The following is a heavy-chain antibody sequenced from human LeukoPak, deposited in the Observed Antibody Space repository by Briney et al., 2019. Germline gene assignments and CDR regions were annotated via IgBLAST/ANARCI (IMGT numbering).Heavy chain of an antibody. D-gene: IGHD5-18*01. CDR1: GFTVSSNY. V-gene: IGHV3-23*01. J-gene: IGHJ4*02. Sequence: GGSLRLSCAASGFTVSSNYMSWVRQAPGKGLEWVSAISGSGGSTYYADSVKGRFTISRDNSKNTLYLQMNSLRAEDTAVYYCAKRLCLVQWRHDYFDYWGQGTLVTVSS. CDR3: AKRLCLVQWRHDYFDY. CDR2: ISGSGGST.